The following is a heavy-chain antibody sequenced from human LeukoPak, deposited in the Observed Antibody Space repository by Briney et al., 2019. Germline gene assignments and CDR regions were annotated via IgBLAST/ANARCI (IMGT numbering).Heavy chain of an antibody. V-gene: IGHV3-9*01. CDR1: GFTFSNAW. CDR2: ISWNSGSI. J-gene: IGHJ3*02. CDR3: AKDIGDYDAFDI. Sequence: PGGSLRLSCAASGFTFSNAWMNWVRQAPGKGLEWVSGISWNSGSIGYADSVKGRFTISRDNAKNSLYLQMNSLRAEDTALYYCAKDIGDYDAFDIWGQGTMVTVSS. D-gene: IGHD4-17*01.